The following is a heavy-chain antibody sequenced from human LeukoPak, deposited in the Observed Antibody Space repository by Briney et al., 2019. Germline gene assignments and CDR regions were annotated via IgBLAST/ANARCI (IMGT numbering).Heavy chain of an antibody. CDR2: ISGSGGST. V-gene: IGHV3-23*01. CDR1: RFAFSNYG. CDR3: AKNGYDSSGYYYEYFQH. Sequence: GGSLRLSCAVSRFAFSNYGMSWVRQAPGKGLEWVSAISGSGGSTYYADSVKGRFTISRDNSKNTLYLQMNSLRAEDTAVYYCAKNGYDSSGYYYEYFQHWGQGTLVTVSS. J-gene: IGHJ1*01. D-gene: IGHD3-22*01.